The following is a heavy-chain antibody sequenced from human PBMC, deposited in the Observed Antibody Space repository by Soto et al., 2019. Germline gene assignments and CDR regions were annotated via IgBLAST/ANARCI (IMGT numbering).Heavy chain of an antibody. Sequence: PSATLSLTCTVSGGSISSYYWSWIRQPPGKGLEWIGYIYYSGSTNYNPSLKSRVTISVDTSKNQFSLKLSSVTAADTAVYYCARLSHQMGDIVLVPAAHGRMIYYYYGMDVWGQGTTVTVSS. CDR1: GGSISSYY. J-gene: IGHJ6*02. CDR2: IYYSGST. V-gene: IGHV4-59*01. D-gene: IGHD2-2*01. CDR3: ARLSHQMGDIVLVPAAHGRMIYYYYGMDV.